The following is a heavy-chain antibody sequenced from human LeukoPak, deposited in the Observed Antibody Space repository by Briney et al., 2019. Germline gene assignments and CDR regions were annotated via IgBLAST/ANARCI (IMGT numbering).Heavy chain of an antibody. CDR3: ARDPNGDYIGAFEF. J-gene: IGHJ3*01. CDR2: ITGSGGGT. V-gene: IGHV3-23*01. Sequence: PGGSLRLSCEASGFTFSRYAMIWVRQAPGKGLEWVSAITGSGGGTQYADSEKGRFTISRDNSKNTLYLQMNSLRAEDTAVYYCARDPNGDYIGAFEFWGQGTMVTVSS. D-gene: IGHD4-17*01. CDR1: GFTFSRYA.